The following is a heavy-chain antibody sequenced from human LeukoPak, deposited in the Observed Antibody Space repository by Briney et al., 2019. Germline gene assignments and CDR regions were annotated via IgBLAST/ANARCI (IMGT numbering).Heavy chain of an antibody. CDR2: MKQDGSEK. J-gene: IGHJ5*02. D-gene: IGHD3-10*01. V-gene: IGHV3-7*01. CDR3: SKDLTSDFGGDLDP. Sequence: GGSLRLSCAASGFTFSSYWMSWVRQAPGKGLEWVANMKQDGSEKYYVDSVKGRFTISRDNAKNSLYLQMNSLRAEDTAVYYCSKDLTSDFGGDLDPWGQGTLVTVSS. CDR1: GFTFSSYW.